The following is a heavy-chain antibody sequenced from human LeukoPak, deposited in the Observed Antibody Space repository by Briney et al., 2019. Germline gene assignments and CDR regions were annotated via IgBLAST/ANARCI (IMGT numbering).Heavy chain of an antibody. J-gene: IGHJ4*02. CDR3: ARTYYYDSSGYPPVDY. CDR2: IYYSGCT. CDR1: GGSISSSSYY. V-gene: IGHV4-39*07. Sequence: PSETLPLTCTASGGSISSSSYYWGWIRQPPGKGLEWIGSIYYSGCTYYNPSLKSRVTISVDTSKNQFSLKLSSVTAADTAVYYCARTYYYDSSGYPPVDYWGQGTLVTVSS. D-gene: IGHD3-22*01.